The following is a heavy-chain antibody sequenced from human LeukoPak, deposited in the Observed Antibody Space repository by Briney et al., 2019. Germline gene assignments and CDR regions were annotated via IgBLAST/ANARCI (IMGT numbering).Heavy chain of an antibody. J-gene: IGHJ4*02. CDR2: IYHSGST. V-gene: IGHV4-38-2*01. CDR3: ARSGSYYPFDY. Sequence: SETLSLTCAVSGYSISSGYYWGWIRQPPGKGLEWIGSIYHSGSTYYDPSLKSRVTISVDTSKNQFSLKLSSVTAADTAVYYCARSGSYYPFDYWGQGTLVTVSS. D-gene: IGHD3-10*01. CDR1: GYSISSGYY.